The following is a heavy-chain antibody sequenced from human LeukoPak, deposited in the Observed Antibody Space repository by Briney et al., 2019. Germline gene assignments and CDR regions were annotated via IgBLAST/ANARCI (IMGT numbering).Heavy chain of an antibody. CDR2: IGAQSGNT. CDR3: ARGHSGYDSDI. CDR1: TYTFTNYG. D-gene: IGHD5-12*01. Sequence: ASVKVSCKTSTYTFTNYGINWVRQAPGQGLEWMGWIGAQSGNTNYAQKFQGRLTMTTDTSTNTAYMELRSLTPGDTAMYYCARGHSGYDSDIWGQGTMVTVSS. J-gene: IGHJ3*02. V-gene: IGHV1-18*01.